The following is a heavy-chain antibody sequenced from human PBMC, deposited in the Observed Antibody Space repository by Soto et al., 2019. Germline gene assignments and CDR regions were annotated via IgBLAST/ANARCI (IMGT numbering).Heavy chain of an antibody. V-gene: IGHV4-34*01. CDR2: INHSGST. CDR3: ASGSYDLRYYYGMDV. J-gene: IGHJ6*02. D-gene: IGHD5-12*01. CDR1: GGSFSGYC. Sequence: PSETLSLTCAFYGGSFSGYCVTWIRQTPGKGLEWIGEINHSGSTNYNPSLNSRVTISVDTSKNQFSLKLSSVTAADTAVYYCASGSYDLRYYYGMDVWGQGTTVTVS.